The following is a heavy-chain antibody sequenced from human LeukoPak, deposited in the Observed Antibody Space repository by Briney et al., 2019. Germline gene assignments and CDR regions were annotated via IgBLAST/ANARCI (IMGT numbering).Heavy chain of an antibody. CDR2: ISAYNGNT. V-gene: IGHV1-18*01. D-gene: IGHD3-10*01. Sequence: ASVKVSCKASGGTFSSYAISWVRQAPGQGLEWMGWISAYNGNTNYAQKLQGRVTMTTDTSTSTAYMELRSLRSDDTAVYYCAREIWFGESAYNWFDPWGQGTLVTVSS. J-gene: IGHJ5*02. CDR3: AREIWFGESAYNWFDP. CDR1: GGTFSSYA.